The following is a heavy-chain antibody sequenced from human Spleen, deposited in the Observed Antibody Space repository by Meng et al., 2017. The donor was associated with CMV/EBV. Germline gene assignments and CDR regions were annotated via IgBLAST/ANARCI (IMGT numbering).Heavy chain of an antibody. CDR2: IYYSGST. CDR1: GGSIRRGDYS. Sequence: LTCTVSGGSIRRGDYSWSGVRQPPGKGLECIGYIYYSGSTYYNPSLKSRLTISLDTSKNQFSLKLSSVTAADTAVYYCATLYEGFDPWGQGTLVTVSS. J-gene: IGHJ5*02. D-gene: IGHD3-16*01. V-gene: IGHV4-30-4*08. CDR3: ATLYEGFDP.